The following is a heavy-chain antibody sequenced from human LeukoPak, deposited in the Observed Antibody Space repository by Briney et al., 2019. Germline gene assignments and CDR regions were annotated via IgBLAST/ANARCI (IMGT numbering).Heavy chain of an antibody. CDR3: AEDGRIVVVVAASFDY. V-gene: IGHV3-23*01. CDR2: ISGSGGST. D-gene: IGHD2-15*01. CDR1: GFTFSSYA. J-gene: IGHJ4*02. Sequence: GGSLRLSCAASGFTFSSYAMSWVRQAPGKGLEWVSAISGSGGSTYYADSVKGRFTISRDNSKNTLYLQMNSLRAEDTAVYYCAEDGRIVVVVAASFDYWGQGTLVTVSS.